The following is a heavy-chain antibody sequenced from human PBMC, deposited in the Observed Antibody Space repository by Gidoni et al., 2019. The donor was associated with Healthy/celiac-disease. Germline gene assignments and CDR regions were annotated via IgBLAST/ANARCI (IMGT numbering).Heavy chain of an antibody. CDR3: AKFNGIAAAGTPGNY. Sequence: QVQLVEPGGGVVQPGKSLRLPCAASGFTFSSYGLHWVRQAQGKGLEWVAVISYDGSNKYYADSVKGRFTISRDNSKNTLYLQMNSLRAEDTAVYYCAKFNGIAAAGTPGNYWGQGTLVTVSS. D-gene: IGHD6-13*01. V-gene: IGHV3-30*18. J-gene: IGHJ4*02. CDR2: ISYDGSNK. CDR1: GFTFSSYG.